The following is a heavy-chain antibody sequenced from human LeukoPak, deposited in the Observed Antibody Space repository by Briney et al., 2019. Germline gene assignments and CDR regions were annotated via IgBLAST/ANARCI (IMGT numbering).Heavy chain of an antibody. Sequence: ASVKVSWKASGYTFFTYGITWVRQAPGQGLEWMGWINTYNGNTNYAQNLQGRVTMTTVTSTRTAYMELRSLRSDDTAVYFCGRIVLAGNWVDSWGQGTLVTVSS. CDR2: INTYNGNT. D-gene: IGHD6-19*01. CDR3: GRIVLAGNWVDS. CDR1: GYTFFTYG. V-gene: IGHV1-18*01. J-gene: IGHJ5*01.